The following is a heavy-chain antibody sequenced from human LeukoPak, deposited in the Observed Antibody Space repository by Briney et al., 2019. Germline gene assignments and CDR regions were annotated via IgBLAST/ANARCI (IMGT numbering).Heavy chain of an antibody. V-gene: IGHV3-30*02. J-gene: IGHJ4*02. CDR1: GFTFSSYG. Sequence: GGSLRHSCAASGFTFSSYGMHWVRQAPGKGLEWVAFIRYDGSNKYYADSVKGRFTISRDNSKNTLYLQMNSLRAEDTAVYYCAKDYGFGSGYCSLDYWGQGTLVTVSS. CDR3: AKDYGFGSGYCSLDY. CDR2: IRYDGSNK. D-gene: IGHD3-3*01.